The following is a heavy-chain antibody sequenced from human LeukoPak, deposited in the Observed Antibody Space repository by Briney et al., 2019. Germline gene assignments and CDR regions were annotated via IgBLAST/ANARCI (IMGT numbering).Heavy chain of an antibody. CDR1: GFSFDEYT. CDR3: AKDLDSSGYRFEFRH. D-gene: IGHD3-22*01. J-gene: IGHJ1*01. CDR2: ISWDGGSR. V-gene: IGHV3-43*01. Sequence: GGSLRLSCAASGFSFDEYTLHWVRQAPGKGLEWVSLISWDGGSRDYADSVKGRFTISRDNSKNSLYLQMNSLRTEDTALYYCAKDLDSSGYRFEFRHWGQGTLVTVSS.